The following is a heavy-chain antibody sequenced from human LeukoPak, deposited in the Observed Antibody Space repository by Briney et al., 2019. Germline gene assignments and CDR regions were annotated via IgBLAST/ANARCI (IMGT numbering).Heavy chain of an antibody. V-gene: IGHV1-2*02. D-gene: IGHD2-15*01. Sequence: ASVKVSCKASGYTFTGYYMHWVRQAPGQGLEWMGWINPNSGGTNYAQKFQGRVTMTRDTSISTAYMELSRLRSDDTAVYYCARAILRRVVAAYYWGQGTLVTVSS. J-gene: IGHJ4*02. CDR1: GYTFTGYY. CDR3: ARAILRRVVAAYY. CDR2: INPNSGGT.